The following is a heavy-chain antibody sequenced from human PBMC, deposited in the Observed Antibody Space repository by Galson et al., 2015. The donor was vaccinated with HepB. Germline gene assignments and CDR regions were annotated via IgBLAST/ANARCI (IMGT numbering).Heavy chain of an antibody. D-gene: IGHD3-10*01. V-gene: IGHV3-74*01. J-gene: IGHJ4*02. Sequence: SLRLSCAASGFTVNSYQMHWVRQVPGKGLVWVSRINEHGSRVDYADFAEGRFTIFRDNAKNTLHLQMNSLTAEDTAVYYCSKDTFGPDDSWGQGTLVTVSS. CDR2: INEHGSRV. CDR3: SKDTFGPDDS. CDR1: GFTVNSYQ.